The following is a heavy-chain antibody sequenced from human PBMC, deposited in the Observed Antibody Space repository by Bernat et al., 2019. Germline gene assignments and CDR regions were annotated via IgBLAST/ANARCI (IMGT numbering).Heavy chain of an antibody. CDR3: ARINYYDNIWGTDRFDF. Sequence: QLQLQESGPGLVKPSETLSLTCAVYGGSFSGYYWTWIRQPPGKGLEWIGEINHSGSTNYNPSLKSRVTISVDTSKNQFSMKFIAVTAAETAVYYCARINYYDNIWGTDRFDFWGQGTMVTVSS. J-gene: IGHJ3*01. CDR2: INHSGST. V-gene: IGHV4-34*01. CDR1: GGSFSGYY. D-gene: IGHD3-16*02.